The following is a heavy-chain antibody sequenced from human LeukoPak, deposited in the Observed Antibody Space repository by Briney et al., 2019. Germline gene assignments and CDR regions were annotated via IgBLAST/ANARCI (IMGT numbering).Heavy chain of an antibody. Sequence: GGSLRLSCAASRFSFSNYWMHWVRQAPGKGLVWVSRVKSDGSNPSYADSVKGRFTISRDNGKNMLYLQMNTLGAEDTAVYYCARDIVSGSGSLDYWGQGTLVTVSS. D-gene: IGHD3-10*01. CDR2: VKSDGSNP. CDR1: RFSFSNYW. CDR3: ARDIVSGSGSLDY. J-gene: IGHJ4*02. V-gene: IGHV3-74*01.